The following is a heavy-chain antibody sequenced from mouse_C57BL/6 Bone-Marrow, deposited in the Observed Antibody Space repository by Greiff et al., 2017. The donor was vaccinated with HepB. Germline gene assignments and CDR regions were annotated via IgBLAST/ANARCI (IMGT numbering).Heavy chain of an antibody. V-gene: IGHV1-69*01. J-gene: IGHJ2*01. CDR2: IDPSDSYT. CDR3: ARGPYFDY. Sequence: QVHVKQPGAELVMPGASVKLSCKASGYTFTSYWMHWVKQRPGQGLEWIGEIDPSDSYTNYNQKFKGKSTLTVDKSSSTAYMQLSSLTSEDSAVYYCARGPYFDYWGQGTTLTVSS. CDR1: GYTFTSYW.